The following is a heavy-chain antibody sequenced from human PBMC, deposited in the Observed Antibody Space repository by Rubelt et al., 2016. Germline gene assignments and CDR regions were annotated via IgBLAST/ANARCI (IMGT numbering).Heavy chain of an antibody. D-gene: IGHD6-19*01. J-gene: IGHJ5*02. CDR2: IYYSGST. Sequence: QVQLQESGPGLVKPSETLSLTCTVSGGSMTYYYWSWIRQAPGKGLEWIGTIYYSGSTYYNPSLKSRVTISVDTSKNQFSLKVGSVTAADTAIYYCARDPWMVPLLFDPWGQGTLVTVSS. CDR3: ARDPWMVPLLFDP. CDR1: GGSMTYYY. V-gene: IGHV4-59*12.